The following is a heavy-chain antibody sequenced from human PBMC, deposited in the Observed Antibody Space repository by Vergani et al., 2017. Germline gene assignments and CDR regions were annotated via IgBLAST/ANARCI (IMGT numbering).Heavy chain of an antibody. CDR1: GASTTSGSYY. D-gene: IGHD4-17*01. CDR3: ARGGPYGEYDY. CDR2: VYPSGGS. V-gene: IGHV4-61*02. Sequence: QVQLQESGPRLVKPSQTLSLTCTVSGASTTSGSYYWSWIRQTAEKGLEWIGRVYPSGGSDYNPALSHRVTMSIDTSRHQFSLKLSYVTAADTAVFYCARGGPYGEYDYWGQGTLVTVSS. J-gene: IGHJ4*02.